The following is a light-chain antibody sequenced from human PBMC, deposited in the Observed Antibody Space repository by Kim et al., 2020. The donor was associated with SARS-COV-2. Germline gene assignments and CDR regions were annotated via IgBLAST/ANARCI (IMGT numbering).Light chain of an antibody. Sequence: APGKTDRITCGGNNIGSKSVHWDQQKPGQAPVLVIYYDSDRPSGIPERFSGSNSGNTATLTISRVEAGDEADYYCQVWDSSSDHMVFGGGTQLTVL. CDR3: QVWDSSSDHMV. V-gene: IGLV3-21*04. CDR2: YDS. CDR1: NIGSKS. J-gene: IGLJ2*01.